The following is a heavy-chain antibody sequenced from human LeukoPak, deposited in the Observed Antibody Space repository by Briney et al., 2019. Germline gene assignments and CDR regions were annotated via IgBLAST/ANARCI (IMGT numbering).Heavy chain of an antibody. V-gene: IGHV3-30*03. J-gene: IGHJ6*02. Sequence: PGRSLRLSCAASGFTFNNYGMHWVRQAPGKGLEWVAIISYDGSNTYYADSVKGRFIISRDNSKNTLYLQMNSLRAEDTAVYYCARERHHFASGRYSMINSYYYYYGMDVWGQGTTVTVSS. CDR1: GFTFNNYG. D-gene: IGHD3-10*01. CDR2: ISYDGSNT. CDR3: ARERHHFASGRYSMINSYYYYYGMDV.